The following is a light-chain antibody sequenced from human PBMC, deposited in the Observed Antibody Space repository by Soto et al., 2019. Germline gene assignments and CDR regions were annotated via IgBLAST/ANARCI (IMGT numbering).Light chain of an antibody. CDR3: QACNSILSVLV. V-gene: IGLV1-40*01. J-gene: IGLJ1*01. Sequence: QSVLTQPPSVSGAPGQRGTISCTGSSSNIGAGYDVNWYQQLPGTAPKLLIYGNSNRPSGVPDRFSGSKSGHRASQAITGPQGEGKVNNSCQACNSILSVLVFGTGTNLTF. CDR2: GNS. CDR1: SSNIGAGYD.